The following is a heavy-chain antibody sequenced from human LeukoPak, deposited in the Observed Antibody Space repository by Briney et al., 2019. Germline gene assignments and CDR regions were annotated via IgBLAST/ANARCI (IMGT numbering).Heavy chain of an antibody. D-gene: IGHD6-13*01. V-gene: IGHV6-1*01. CDR2: SYCSYKWYY. Sequence: SLTLSLTYAITGDSLSSHDASWNWVSQSPSRGLKLLRRSYCSYKWYYDYAVSVKGRMTIYPDTSKNQFSLQLNSVTPEDTAVYYCARGASGWYVSVFGSWGQGTLVTVSS. CDR1: GDSLSSHDAS. J-gene: IGHJ5*01. CDR3: ARGASGWYVSVFGS.